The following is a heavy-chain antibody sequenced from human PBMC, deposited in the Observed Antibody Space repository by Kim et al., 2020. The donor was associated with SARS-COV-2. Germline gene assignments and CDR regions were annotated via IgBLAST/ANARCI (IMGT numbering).Heavy chain of an antibody. CDR3: ARHPGVVVAAYNWFDP. J-gene: IGHJ5*02. V-gene: IGHV4-39*01. Sequence: SETLSLTCTVSGGSISSSSYYWGWIRQPPGKGLEWIGSIYYSGSTYYNPSLKSRVTISVDTSKNQFSLKLSSVTAADTAVYYCARHPGVVVAAYNWFDPWGQGTLVTVSS. CDR1: GGSISSSSYY. D-gene: IGHD2-15*01. CDR2: IYYSGST.